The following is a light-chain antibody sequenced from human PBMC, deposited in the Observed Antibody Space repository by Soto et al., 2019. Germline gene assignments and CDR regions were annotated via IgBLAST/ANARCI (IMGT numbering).Light chain of an antibody. V-gene: IGKV1-5*03. Sequence: DIQMTQSPSTLSASVGDRVTITCRASQTINSWSAWYQQRPGKAPKLLSYRASSLQSGVPSRFSGSGSGTEFTRTSSRLQPDDFATFYCQQYNNYWTFGQGTKVEIK. J-gene: IGKJ1*01. CDR2: RAS. CDR1: QTINSW. CDR3: QQYNNYWT.